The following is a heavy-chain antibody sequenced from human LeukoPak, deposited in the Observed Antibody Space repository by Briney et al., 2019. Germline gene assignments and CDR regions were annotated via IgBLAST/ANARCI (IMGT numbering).Heavy chain of an antibody. Sequence: SETLSLTCAVYGGSFSGYYWSWIRQPPGKGLEWIGEINHSGSTNSNPSLKSRVTLSVDTSKNQLSLKLSSVTAADTAVYYCARGAVVRGGRYYYYYGMDVWGKGTTVTVSS. CDR2: INHSGST. CDR1: GGSFSGYY. D-gene: IGHD3-10*01. V-gene: IGHV4-34*01. CDR3: ARGAVVRGGRYYYYYGMDV. J-gene: IGHJ6*04.